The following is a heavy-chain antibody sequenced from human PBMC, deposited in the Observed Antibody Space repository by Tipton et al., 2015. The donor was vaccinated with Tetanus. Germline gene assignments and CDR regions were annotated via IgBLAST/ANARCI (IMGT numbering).Heavy chain of an antibody. J-gene: IGHJ3*01. D-gene: IGHD4-23*01. CDR1: GFTFSSYE. Sequence: SLRLSCAASGFTFSSYEMNWVRQAPGKGLEWVSYISSSGRTIYYADSVKGRFTISRDNAKNSLYLQGNSLGAEDTAVYYCAGEESVGAVAPTPAGDAFGLWGQGTRVAVSS. V-gene: IGHV3-48*03. CDR2: ISSSGRTI. CDR3: AGEESVGAVAPTPAGDAFGL.